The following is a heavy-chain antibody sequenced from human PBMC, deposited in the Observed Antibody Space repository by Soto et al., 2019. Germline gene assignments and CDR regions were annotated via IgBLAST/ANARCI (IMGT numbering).Heavy chain of an antibody. CDR1: VFDFINFD. Sequence: GGSLRLSCLSSVFDFINFDMNWFLQAPGRGLEWISLISERGMTTTYAYSLRSRFTVSRDNAQSSLYLQMDRLTVEDTVVYYPERGGVVWGRGAVVSVSS. J-gene: IGHJ4*02. CDR3: ERGGVV. V-gene: IGHV3-48*03. D-gene: IGHD2-2*01. CDR2: ISERGMTT.